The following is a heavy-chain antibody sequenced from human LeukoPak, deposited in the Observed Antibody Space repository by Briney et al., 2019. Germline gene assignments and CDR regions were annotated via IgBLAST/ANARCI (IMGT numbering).Heavy chain of an antibody. J-gene: IGHJ6*02. CDR3: ASVYLYGMDV. Sequence: ASVKVSCKASGYTFTSYYMHWVRQAPGQGLEWMGIINPSGGSTSYAQKFQGRVTMTRDTPTNTVYMELSSLRTEDAAVYYCASVYLYGMDVWGQGTTVTVSS. V-gene: IGHV1-46*01. CDR2: INPSGGST. CDR1: GYTFTSYY. D-gene: IGHD2-8*01.